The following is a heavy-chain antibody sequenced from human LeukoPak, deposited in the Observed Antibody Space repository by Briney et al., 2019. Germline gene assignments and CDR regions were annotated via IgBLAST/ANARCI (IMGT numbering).Heavy chain of an antibody. J-gene: IGHJ4*02. V-gene: IGHV6-1*01. D-gene: IGHD6-13*01. CDR3: ARGAAAAGYFDY. Sequence: PSETLSLTCAISGDSGSSSSAAWNWIRQSPSKGLEWLGRTYYRSKWYNDYAVSVKSRITINPDTPKNQFSLQLNSVTPEDTAVYFCARGAAAAGYFDYWGQGTLVTVSS. CDR2: TYYRSKWYN. CDR1: GDSGSSSSAA.